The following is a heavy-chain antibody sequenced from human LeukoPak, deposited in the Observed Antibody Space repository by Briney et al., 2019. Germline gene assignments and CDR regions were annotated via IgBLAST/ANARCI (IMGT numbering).Heavy chain of an antibody. J-gene: IGHJ6*04. CDR1: GFSLSTSGVG. V-gene: IGHV2-5*02. CDR2: IYWDDDK. Sequence: SGPTLVNPTQTLTLTCTFSGFSLSTSGVGVGWIRQPPGKALEWLALIYWDDDKRYSPSLKSRLTITKDTSKNQVVLTMTNMDPVDTATYYCAHSRTDYGSGSYGFYYYGMDVWGNGTTVTVSS. CDR3: AHSRTDYGSGSYGFYYYGMDV. D-gene: IGHD3-10*01.